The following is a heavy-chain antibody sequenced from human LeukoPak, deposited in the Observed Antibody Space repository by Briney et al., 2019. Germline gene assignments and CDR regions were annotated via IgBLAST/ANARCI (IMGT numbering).Heavy chain of an antibody. CDR3: ARALRYDDSSGYYAY. J-gene: IGHJ4*01. V-gene: IGHV1-2*02. D-gene: IGHD3-22*01. Sequence: GTSVKVSCKASGYTFTGLYMHWVRQGPGQGPEWMGWINPKSGVTNYAQTFQGRVTMTRDTSISIVYMELSRLTLDDTAVYYCARALRYDDSSGYYAYWGQGTLVTVSS. CDR1: GYTFTGLY. CDR2: INPKSGVT.